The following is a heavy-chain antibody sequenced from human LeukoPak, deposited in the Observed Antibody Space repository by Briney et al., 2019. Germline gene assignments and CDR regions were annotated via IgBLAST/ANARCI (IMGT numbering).Heavy chain of an antibody. D-gene: IGHD6-19*01. V-gene: IGHV3-53*04. CDR1: GFTVSSNY. CDR3: TRDPLGIAVAGTWYYGMDV. CDR2: IYSGSST. J-gene: IGHJ6*02. Sequence: PGGSLRLSCAASGFTVSSNYMSWVRQAPGKGLGWVSAIYSGSSTYYAGSVKRRSTISSHNSKNTLYLQMNSLRAKDTAVYYCTRDPLGIAVAGTWYYGMDVWGQGTTVTVSS.